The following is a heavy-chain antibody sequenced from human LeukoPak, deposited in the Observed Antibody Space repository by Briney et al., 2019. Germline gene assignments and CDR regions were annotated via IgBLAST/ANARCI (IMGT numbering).Heavy chain of an antibody. D-gene: IGHD1-26*01. Sequence: GRSLRLSCAASGFTFSNYAMHWVRQAPGKGLEWVALISYDGSVEKNAASVKGRFTISRDNSKNTLYLQMNSLRTDDTAVYCCANWELGAFDYWGQGTLVTVSS. CDR2: ISYDGSVE. V-gene: IGHV3-30*04. J-gene: IGHJ4*02. CDR3: ANWELGAFDY. CDR1: GFTFSNYA.